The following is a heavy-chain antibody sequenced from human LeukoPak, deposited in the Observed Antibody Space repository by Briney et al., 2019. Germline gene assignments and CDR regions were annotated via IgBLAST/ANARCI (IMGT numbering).Heavy chain of an antibody. Sequence: GGSLRLSCAASGLTFSSYWMTWVRQAPGKGLEGVANINQDGNRENYVDSVKGRFSISRDNAKNSLFLQMHSLRAEDTAVYYCAKDAYGSGSYSPCDYWGQGTLVTVSS. CDR1: GLTFSSYW. D-gene: IGHD3-10*01. V-gene: IGHV3-7*03. CDR2: INQDGNRE. J-gene: IGHJ4*02. CDR3: AKDAYGSGSYSPCDY.